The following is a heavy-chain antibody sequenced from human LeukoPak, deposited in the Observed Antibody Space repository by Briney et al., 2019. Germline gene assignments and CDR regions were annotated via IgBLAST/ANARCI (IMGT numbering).Heavy chain of an antibody. CDR1: DGSISSGYYY. V-gene: IGHV4-61*02. CDR3: ARDHGVVPLDP. Sequence: SETLSLTCTVSDGSISSGYYYWTWIRQPAGKGLEWIGRMSTSGSIDYNPSLKSRVTISVDTSKDQFSLALTSVTAADTALYYCARDHGVVPLDPWGQGILVTVSS. CDR2: MSTSGSI. J-gene: IGHJ5*02. D-gene: IGHD6-6*01.